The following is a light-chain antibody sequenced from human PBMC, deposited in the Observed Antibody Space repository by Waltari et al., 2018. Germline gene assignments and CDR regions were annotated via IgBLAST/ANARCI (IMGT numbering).Light chain of an antibody. V-gene: IGKV4-1*01. CDR2: GAS. J-gene: IGKJ1*01. CDR1: QSVLYSSNNKNY. Sequence: DIVMTQSPDSLAVSLGERATINCKSSQSVLYSSNNKNYLAWYQQRPGQPPKLLIDGASPCESGVPDVVGGSGSATDFTLSSSILQAEDVAVDYFYQYYSTPRTFGQGTKVEIE. CDR3: YQYYSTPRT.